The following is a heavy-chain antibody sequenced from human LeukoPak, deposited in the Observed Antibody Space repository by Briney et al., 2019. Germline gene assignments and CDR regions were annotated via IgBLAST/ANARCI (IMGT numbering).Heavy chain of an antibody. V-gene: IGHV3-74*01. CDR1: GFTFSSYR. CDR2: INRDGSTT. Sequence: GGSLRLSCAASGFTFSSYRMHWVRQTPGEGLVWVSRINRDGSTTNYADSVKGRFTISRDNAKNTLYLQMNSLRAEDAAVYYCARDEGTYGVDVWGQGTTVTVSS. D-gene: IGHD1-1*01. J-gene: IGHJ6*02. CDR3: ARDEGTYGVDV.